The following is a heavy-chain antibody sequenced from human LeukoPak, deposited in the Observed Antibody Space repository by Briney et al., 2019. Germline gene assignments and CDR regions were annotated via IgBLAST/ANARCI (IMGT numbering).Heavy chain of an antibody. V-gene: IGHV4-30-4*08. D-gene: IGHD1-26*01. J-gene: IGHJ5*02. CDR2: IYYSGST. Sequence: SWIRQPPGKGLEWIGYIYYSGSTYYNPSLTSRVTISVDTSKNQFSLKLSSVTAADTAVYYCARGANKYSDMGVDGLDWFDPWGQGTLVTVSS. CDR3: ARGANKYSDMGVDGLDWFDP.